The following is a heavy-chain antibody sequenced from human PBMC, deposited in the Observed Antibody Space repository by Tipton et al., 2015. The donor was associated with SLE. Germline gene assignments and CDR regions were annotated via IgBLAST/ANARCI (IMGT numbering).Heavy chain of an antibody. CDR2: IYTSGST. V-gene: IGHV4-61*02. Sequence: SLTCTVSGGSISSGSYYWSWIRQPAGKGLEWIGRIYTSGSTNYNPSLKSRVTISVDTSKNQFSLKLSSVTAADTAVYYCARGGGYSGYELDYFDYWGQGTLVTVSS. CDR3: ARGGGYSGYELDYFDY. CDR1: GGSISSGSYY. D-gene: IGHD5-12*01. J-gene: IGHJ4*02.